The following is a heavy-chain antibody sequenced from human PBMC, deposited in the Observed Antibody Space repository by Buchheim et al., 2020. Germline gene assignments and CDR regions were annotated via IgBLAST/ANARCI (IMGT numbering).Heavy chain of an antibody. CDR1: GYTFTSYY. D-gene: IGHD3-3*01. Sequence: QVQLVQSGAEVKKPGASVKVSCKASGYTFTSYYMHWVRQAPGQGLEWMGIINPSGGSTSYAQKFQGRVTMTRDTSTSTVYMELSSLRSEDTAVYYCARAQPTPQRFIRFLEWTYGMDVWGQGTT. CDR2: INPSGGST. CDR3: ARAQPTPQRFIRFLEWTYGMDV. J-gene: IGHJ6*02. V-gene: IGHV1-46*03.